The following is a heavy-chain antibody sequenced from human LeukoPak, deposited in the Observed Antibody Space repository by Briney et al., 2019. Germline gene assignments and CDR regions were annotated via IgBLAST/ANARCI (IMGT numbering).Heavy chain of an antibody. D-gene: IGHD3-3*01. J-gene: IGHJ4*02. CDR2: ISGSGGST. CDR1: GFTFSSYA. V-gene: IGHV3-23*01. Sequence: PGGSLSLSCAASGFTFSSYAMSWVRQAPGKGLEWVSAISGSGGSTYYADSVKGRFTISRDNSKNTLYPQMNSLRAEDTAVYYCAKGDYDFWNYFDYWGQGTLVTVSS. CDR3: AKGDYDFWNYFDY.